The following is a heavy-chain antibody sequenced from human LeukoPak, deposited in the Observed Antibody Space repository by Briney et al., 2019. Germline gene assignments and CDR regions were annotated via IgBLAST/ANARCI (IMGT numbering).Heavy chain of an antibody. J-gene: IGHJ5*02. CDR2: IYYSGST. CDR3: ARVPRIEAGATGDWFDP. D-gene: IGHD6-13*01. CDR1: GGSISSYY. Sequence: SSETLSLTCTVSGGSISSYYWSWIRQPPGKGLEWIGFIYYSGSTNYNPSLKSRVTISVDTSENQFFLNLRSVTAADTAVYYCARVPRIEAGATGDWFDPWGQGTVVTVSS. V-gene: IGHV4-59*01.